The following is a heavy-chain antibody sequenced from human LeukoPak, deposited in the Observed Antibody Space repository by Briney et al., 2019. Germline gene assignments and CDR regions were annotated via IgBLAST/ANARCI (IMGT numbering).Heavy chain of an antibody. D-gene: IGHD1-26*01. J-gene: IGHJ3*02. CDR1: GFTFRSYA. CDR3: ARGGSYLSAFDI. CDR2: IGGSGGST. Sequence: GGSLRPSCAASGFTFRSYAMSWVRQAPGKGLEWVSAIGGSGGSTFYADSVKGRFTISRDNSKNTLYLQMNSLRAEDTAVYYCARGGSYLSAFDIWGQGTMVTVSS. V-gene: IGHV3-23*01.